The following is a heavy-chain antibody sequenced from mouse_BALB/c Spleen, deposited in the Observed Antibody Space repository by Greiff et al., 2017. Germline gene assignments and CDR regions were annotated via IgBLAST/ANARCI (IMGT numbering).Heavy chain of an antibody. V-gene: IGHV1-4*02. CDR3: ARWRRGYAMDY. CDR1: GYTFTSYT. Sequence: QVQLQQSAAELARPGASVKMSCKASGYTFTSYTMHWVKQRPGQGLEWIGYINPSSGYTEYNQKFKDKTTLTADKSSSTAYMQLSSLTSEDSAVYYCARWRRGYAMDYWGQGTSVTVSS. J-gene: IGHJ4*01. CDR2: INPSSGYT.